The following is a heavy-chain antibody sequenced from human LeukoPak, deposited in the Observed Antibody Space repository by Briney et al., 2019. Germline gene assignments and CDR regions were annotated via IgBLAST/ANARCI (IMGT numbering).Heavy chain of an antibody. CDR1: GYTFTGYY. D-gene: IGHD3-10*01. CDR3: AREGGFGEFQLRSFRYDY. Sequence: GASVQVSCKASGYTFTGYYMHWVRQAPGQGLEWMGWINPNSGGTNYAQKFQGWVTMTRDTSISTAYMELSRLRSDDTAVYYCAREGGFGEFQLRSFRYDYWGQGTLVTVSS. CDR2: INPNSGGT. J-gene: IGHJ4*02. V-gene: IGHV1-2*04.